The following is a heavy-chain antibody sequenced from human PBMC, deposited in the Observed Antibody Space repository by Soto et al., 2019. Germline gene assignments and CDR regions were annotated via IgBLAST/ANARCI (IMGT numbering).Heavy chain of an antibody. J-gene: IGHJ4*02. CDR2: IYYSGST. V-gene: IGHV4-31*03. CDR3: ARGREFDY. Sequence: SETLSLTCTVSGGSISSGGYYWSWIRQHPGKGLEWIGYIYYSGSTYYNPSLKSRVTISIDVSKNQFSLSLRSLTAADTAVYYCARGREFDYWSQGTLVTVS. CDR1: GGSISSGGYY.